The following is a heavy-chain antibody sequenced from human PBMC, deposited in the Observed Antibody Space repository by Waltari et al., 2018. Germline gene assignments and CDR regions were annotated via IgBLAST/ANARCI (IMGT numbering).Heavy chain of an antibody. Sequence: QVQLVQSGAEVKKPGSSVKVSCKASGGTFSSYAISWVRQAPGQGLEWMGGNIPIRGIANYAQKFQGRVTNTADESTSTAYMELSSLRSEDTAVYYCARCPVVAATLDLHCWFDPWGQGTLVTVSS. CDR3: ARCPVVAATLDLHCWFDP. D-gene: IGHD2-15*01. J-gene: IGHJ5*02. CDR1: GGTFSSYA. V-gene: IGHV1-69*04. CDR2: NIPIRGIA.